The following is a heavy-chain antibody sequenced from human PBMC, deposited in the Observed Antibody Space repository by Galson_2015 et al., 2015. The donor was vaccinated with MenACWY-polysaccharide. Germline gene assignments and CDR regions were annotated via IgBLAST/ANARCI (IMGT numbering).Heavy chain of an antibody. CDR3: ARGGGRFPENYYFDY. CDR1: GFTFNGNW. Sequence: SLRLSCAASGFTFNGNWMHWVRQAPGKGLVWVSRINSDGRSTSYADSVKGRFTTSRDNAKNTLYLQMNSLSAEDTAVYYCARGGGRFPENYYFDYWGQGTLVTVSS. CDR2: INSDGRST. D-gene: IGHD3-16*01. V-gene: IGHV3-74*01. J-gene: IGHJ4*02.